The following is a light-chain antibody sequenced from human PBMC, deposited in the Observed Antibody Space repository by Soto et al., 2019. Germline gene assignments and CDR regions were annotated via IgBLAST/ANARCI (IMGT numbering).Light chain of an antibody. Sequence: EIALTQSPGTLSLSPGERATLSCRASQSVGSRFLAWYQQKPGQAPRLLISGTFSRATGIPDRFSGSGSGTDFTLTISRLEPEDFAVYYCQQYGSSPRITFGQGTRLEI. CDR1: QSVGSRF. V-gene: IGKV3-20*01. CDR2: GTF. CDR3: QQYGSSPRIT. J-gene: IGKJ5*01.